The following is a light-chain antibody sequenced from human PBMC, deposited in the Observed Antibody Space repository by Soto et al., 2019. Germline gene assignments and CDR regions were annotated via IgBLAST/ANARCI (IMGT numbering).Light chain of an antibody. J-gene: IGLJ1*01. CDR2: QIS. CDR1: SSDVGGYYY. CDR3: CSYTHRATLTV. Sequence: QSALTQPASVSGSPGQSITISCTGTSSDVGGYYYVSWYQQHPGKAPKLMIYQISNRPSGVSNRFSASKSGTTASLAISGLQAEDVSDYYCCSYTHRATLTVFGTGTKVTVL. V-gene: IGLV2-14*01.